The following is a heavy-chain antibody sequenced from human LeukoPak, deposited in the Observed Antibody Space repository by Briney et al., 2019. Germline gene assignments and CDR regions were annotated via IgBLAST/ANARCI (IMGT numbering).Heavy chain of an antibody. CDR3: ARGSASYDILTGYYPLYYFDY. D-gene: IGHD3-9*01. CDR1: GGSISSYY. Sequence: PSETLSLTCTVSGGSISSYYWSWIRQPPGKGLEWIGYIYHSGSTNYNPSLKSRVTISVDTSKNQFSLKLSSVTAADTAVYYCARGSASYDILTGYYPLYYFDYWGQGTLVTVSS. CDR2: IYHSGST. V-gene: IGHV4-59*01. J-gene: IGHJ4*02.